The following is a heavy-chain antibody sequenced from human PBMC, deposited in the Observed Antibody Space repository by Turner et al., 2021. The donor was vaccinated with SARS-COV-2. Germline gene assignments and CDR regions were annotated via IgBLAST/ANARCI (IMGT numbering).Heavy chain of an antibody. J-gene: IGHJ4*02. Sequence: EVHRVESGGGGVKLGGSLRPSGDTSGCSLRSYSMNWVRQAPGKGLEWVSSISSSRRYIYYADSVTGRFTITRDNDKTTLYLQLNSLRAEDTAMYYCYSDPGYSGYDYWQNTEFFDYWGQGTLVTVSS. CDR1: GCSLRSYS. CDR3: YSDPGYSGYDYWQNTEFFDY. V-gene: IGHV3-21*01. D-gene: IGHD5-12*01. CDR2: ISSSRRYI.